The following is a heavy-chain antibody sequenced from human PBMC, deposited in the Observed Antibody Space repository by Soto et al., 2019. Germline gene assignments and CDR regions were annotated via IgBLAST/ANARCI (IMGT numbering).Heavy chain of an antibody. CDR3: ARLWPVYQLLLGYFDY. CDR2: IYYSGST. Sequence: NPSETLSLTCTVSGGSISSSSYYWGWIRQPPGKGLEWIGSIYYSGSTYYNPSLKSRVTISVDTSKNQFSLKLSSVTAADTAVYYCARLWPVYQLLLGYFDYWGQGTLVTVSS. D-gene: IGHD2-2*01. J-gene: IGHJ4*02. CDR1: GGSISSSSYY. V-gene: IGHV4-39*01.